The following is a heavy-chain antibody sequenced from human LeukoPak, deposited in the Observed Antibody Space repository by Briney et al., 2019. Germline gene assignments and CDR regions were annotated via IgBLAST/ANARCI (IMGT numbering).Heavy chain of an antibody. V-gene: IGHV4-61*02. D-gene: IGHD3-10*01. CDR2: TYTSGST. CDR1: GGSISSGSYY. CDR3: ARTLLGIDYGSGSYDFDY. Sequence: SETLSLTCTVSGGSISSGSYYWSWIRQPAGKGLEWIGRTYTSGSTNYNPSLKSRVTISVDTSKNQFSLKLSSVTAADTAVYYCARTLLGIDYGSGSYDFDYWGQGTLVTVSS. J-gene: IGHJ4*02.